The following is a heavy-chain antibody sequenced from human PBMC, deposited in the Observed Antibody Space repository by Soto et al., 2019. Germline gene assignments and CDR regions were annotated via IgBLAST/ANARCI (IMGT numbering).Heavy chain of an antibody. V-gene: IGHV4-4*02. J-gene: IGHJ4*02. CDR1: GGSMGSSQW. CDR3: ASRIGYGLS. Sequence: QVQLQESGPGLVKPSETLSLICAVSGGSMGSSQWWKWIRQPPGKGLEWIGEIDQSGRTNYNSSLKSRVAISIDKSENHFSLILISVTAADTATYYCASRIGYGLSWGQGIPVTVSS. CDR2: IDQSGRT. D-gene: IGHD5-12*01.